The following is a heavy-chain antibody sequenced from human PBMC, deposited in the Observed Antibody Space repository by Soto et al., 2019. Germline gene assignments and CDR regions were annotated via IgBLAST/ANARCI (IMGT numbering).Heavy chain of an antibody. CDR1: GGSISSSSYY. D-gene: IGHD3-3*01. Sequence: SETLSLTCTVSGGSISSSSYYWGWIRQPPGKGLEWIGSIYYSGSTYYNPSLKSRVTISVDTSKNQFSLKLSSVTAADTAVYYCARLTVVIMRRYYYDMDVWGKGTTVTVSS. CDR3: ARLTVVIMRRYYYDMDV. V-gene: IGHV4-39*01. CDR2: IYYSGST. J-gene: IGHJ6*03.